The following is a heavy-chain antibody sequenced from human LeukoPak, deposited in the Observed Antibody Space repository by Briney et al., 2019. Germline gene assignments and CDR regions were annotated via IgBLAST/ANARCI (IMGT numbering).Heavy chain of an antibody. J-gene: IGHJ4*02. Sequence: SETLSLTCTVSGASISNQHWDWIRQSPGKGLEWIGYISYTGATGYNPSLKGRATISFDTSKNQFSLNIKSVTAADTAVYYCTRGFYEPFDHWGQGKLVTV. V-gene: IGHV4-59*11. CDR1: GASISNQH. D-gene: IGHD2/OR15-2a*01. CDR2: ISYTGAT. CDR3: TRGFYEPFDH.